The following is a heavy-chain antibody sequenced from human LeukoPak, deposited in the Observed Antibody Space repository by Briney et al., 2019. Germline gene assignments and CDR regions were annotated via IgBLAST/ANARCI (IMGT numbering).Heavy chain of an antibody. J-gene: IGHJ3*02. Sequence: SETLSLTCTVSGGSISSSSYYWGWIRQPPGKGLEWIGSIYYSGSTYYNPSLKSRVTISVDTSKNQFSLKLSSVTAADTAVYYCARDNALLWFGELLLPDAFDIWGQGTMVTVSS. CDR3: ARDNALLWFGELLLPDAFDI. D-gene: IGHD3-10*01. CDR1: GGSISSSSYY. V-gene: IGHV4-39*07. CDR2: IYYSGST.